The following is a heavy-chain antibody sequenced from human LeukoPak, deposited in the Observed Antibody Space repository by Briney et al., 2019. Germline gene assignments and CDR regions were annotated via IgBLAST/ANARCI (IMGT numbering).Heavy chain of an antibody. J-gene: IGHJ4*02. V-gene: IGHV3-74*01. CDR3: AKDINWGQVDY. CDR2: INGDGSAT. Sequence: GGSLRLSCAASGFTFSGHWMYWLRQAPGKGLAWVSRINGDGSATNYAGSMKGRFTISRDNAKNILYLQMNSLREDDTAVYYCAKDINWGQVDYWGQGTLVTVSS. D-gene: IGHD7-27*01. CDR1: GFTFSGHW.